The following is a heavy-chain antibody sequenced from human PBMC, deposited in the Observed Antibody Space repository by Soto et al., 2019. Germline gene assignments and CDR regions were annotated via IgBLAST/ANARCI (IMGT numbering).Heavy chain of an antibody. Sequence: ASVKVSCKASGYIFTSYHIHWVRQAPGQGLEWMGLINPFDGSRIYVQIFQGRVTMTRDTSTSTVYMELSSLRSEDTAVYFCTRVDPGESSPFDYWGQGTLVTVSS. V-gene: IGHV1-46*03. CDR2: INPFDGSR. CDR1: GYIFTSYH. CDR3: TRVDPGESSPFDY. D-gene: IGHD3-10*01. J-gene: IGHJ4*02.